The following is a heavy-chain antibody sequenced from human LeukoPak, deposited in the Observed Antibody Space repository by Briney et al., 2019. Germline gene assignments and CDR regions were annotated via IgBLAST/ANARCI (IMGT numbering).Heavy chain of an antibody. D-gene: IGHD6-19*01. CDR3: ARGSWPVD. CDR2: IYHSGST. Sequence: SETLSLTCTVSGVSLSSHYWGWIRQPPGKGLEWIGYIYHSGSTNYNPSLKSRVTISVDTSKNQFSLRLTSVTAADTAVYYCARGSWPVDWGQGTLVTVSS. J-gene: IGHJ4*02. CDR1: GVSLSSHY. V-gene: IGHV4-59*11.